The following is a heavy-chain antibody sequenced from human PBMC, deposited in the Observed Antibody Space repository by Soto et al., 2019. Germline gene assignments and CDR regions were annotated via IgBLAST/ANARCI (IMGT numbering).Heavy chain of an antibody. D-gene: IGHD3-22*01. CDR2: IYSSGST. J-gene: IGHJ6*02. CDR3: ARAMLYDSSGYYQFFYGLDV. Sequence: SETLSLTCTVSGGFVRSSSHHWGWIRQPPGKGLEWIGSIYSSGSTYYNPSLESRVTMSVDTAKNQFSLDLSSVTAADTALYYCARAMLYDSSGYYQFFYGLDVWGQGTTVTVSS. V-gene: IGHV4-39*01. CDR1: GGFVRSSSHH.